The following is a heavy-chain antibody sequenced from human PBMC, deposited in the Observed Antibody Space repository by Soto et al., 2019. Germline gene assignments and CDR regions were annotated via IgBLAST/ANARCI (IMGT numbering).Heavy chain of an antibody. CDR2: IKSKTDGGTT. J-gene: IGHJ3*02. CDR3: LVVVTAIGGDAFDI. Sequence: EVQLVESGGGLVKPGGSLRLSCAASGFTFGNAWMSWVRQAPGKGLEWVGRIKSKTDGGTTDYAAPVKGRFTISRDDSKNTLYLQMNSLKTEDTAVYYCLVVVTAIGGDAFDIWGQGTMVTVSS. D-gene: IGHD2-21*02. CDR1: GFTFGNAW. V-gene: IGHV3-15*01.